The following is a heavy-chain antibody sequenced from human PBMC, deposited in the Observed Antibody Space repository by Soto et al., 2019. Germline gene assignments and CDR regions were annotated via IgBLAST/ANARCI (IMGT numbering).Heavy chain of an antibody. CDR3: ARPTRTYYYGMDV. V-gene: IGHV5-51*01. CDR1: GYSFTSYW. Sequence: PGESLKISCKGSGYSFTSYWIGWVRQMPGKGLEWMGIIYPGDSDTRYSPSFQGQVTISADKSISTAYLQWSSLKASDTAMYYCARPTRTYYYGMDVWGKGTTVTVSS. CDR2: IYPGDSDT. J-gene: IGHJ6*04.